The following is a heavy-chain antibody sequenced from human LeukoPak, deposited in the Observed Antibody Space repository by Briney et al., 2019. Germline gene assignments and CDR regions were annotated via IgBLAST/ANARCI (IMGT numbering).Heavy chain of an antibody. J-gene: IGHJ6*02. CDR1: GGSISSSSYY. Sequence: PSETLSLTCTVSGGSISSSSYYWGWIRQPPGKGLEWIGSINHSGNTYYNPSLKSRVTISVDTSKNQFSLKLSSVTAADTAVYYCARNLGVFYYGMDVWGQGTTVTVSS. CDR3: ARNLGVFYYGMDV. CDR2: INHSGNT. V-gene: IGHV4-39*01. D-gene: IGHD3-3*01.